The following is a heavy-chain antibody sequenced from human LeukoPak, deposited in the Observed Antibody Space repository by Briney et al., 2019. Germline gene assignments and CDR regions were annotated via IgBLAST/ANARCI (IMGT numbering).Heavy chain of an antibody. CDR3: ARQRLLLKVFDY. D-gene: IGHD2-2*01. Sequence: SETLSLTCTVSGGSISSSSYYWGWIRQPPGKGLGWIGSIYYSGSTYYNPSLKSRVTISVDTSKNQFSLKLSSVTAADTAVYYCARQRLLLKVFDYWGQGTLVTVSS. CDR2: IYYSGST. CDR1: GGSISSSSYY. V-gene: IGHV4-39*01. J-gene: IGHJ4*02.